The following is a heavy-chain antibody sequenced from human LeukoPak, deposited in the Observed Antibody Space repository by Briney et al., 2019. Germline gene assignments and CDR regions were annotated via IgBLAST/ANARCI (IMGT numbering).Heavy chain of an antibody. D-gene: IGHD2-2*01. CDR2: INPNSGGT. J-gene: IGHJ3*02. V-gene: IGHV1-2*02. Sequence: GASVKVSCKASGYTFTGYYMHWVRQAPGQGLEWMGWINPNSGGTNYAQKFQGRVTMTRDTSISTAYMELSRLRSDDTAAYYCARDIVVVPAAPHDAFDIWGQGTMVTVSS. CDR1: GYTFTGYY. CDR3: ARDIVVVPAAPHDAFDI.